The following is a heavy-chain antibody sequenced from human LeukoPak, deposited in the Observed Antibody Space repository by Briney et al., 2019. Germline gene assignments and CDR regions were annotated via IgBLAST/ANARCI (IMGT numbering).Heavy chain of an antibody. CDR2: IGTAGDT. CDR3: ARVGNSGSYGQHYYYGMDV. CDR1: GFTFSSYD. D-gene: IGHD1-26*01. Sequence: GGSLRLSCAASGFTFSSYDMHWVRQATGKGLEWVSAIGTAGDTYYPGSVKGRFTISRENAKNSLYLQMNSLRAGDTAVYYCARVGNSGSYGQHYYYGMDVWGQGTTVTVSS. V-gene: IGHV3-13*01. J-gene: IGHJ6*02.